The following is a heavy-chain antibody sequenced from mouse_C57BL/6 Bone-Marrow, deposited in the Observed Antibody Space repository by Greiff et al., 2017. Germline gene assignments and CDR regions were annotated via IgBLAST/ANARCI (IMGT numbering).Heavy chain of an antibody. Sequence: EVKLEESGPVLVKPGASVKMSCKASGYTFTDYYMNWVKQSHGKSLEWIGVINPYNGGTSYTQKFKGKATLSVNKSSSTAYMELISLTSEDSAVYYCAVLHYYGSSLYYAMDYWGQGTSVTGSS. CDR2: INPYNGGT. CDR1: GYTFTDYY. CDR3: AVLHYYGSSLYYAMDY. D-gene: IGHD1-1*01. V-gene: IGHV1-19*01. J-gene: IGHJ4*01.